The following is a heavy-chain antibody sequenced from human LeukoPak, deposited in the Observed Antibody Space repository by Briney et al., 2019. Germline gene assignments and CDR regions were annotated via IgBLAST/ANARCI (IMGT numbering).Heavy chain of an antibody. Sequence: SETLSLTCTVSGGSISSQYWNWIRQPPGKGLEWIGYIYYIGSNNYNPSPKSRVTISVDTSKNQFSLKLSSVTAADTAVYYCARETTVVTPGRSDVFDIWGQGTMVTVSS. V-gene: IGHV4-59*11. CDR1: GGSISSQY. D-gene: IGHD4-23*01. CDR2: IYYIGSN. CDR3: ARETTVVTPGRSDVFDI. J-gene: IGHJ3*02.